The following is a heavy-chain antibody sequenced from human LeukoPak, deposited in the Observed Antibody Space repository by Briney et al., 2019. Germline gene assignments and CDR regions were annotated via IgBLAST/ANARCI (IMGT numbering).Heavy chain of an antibody. CDR3: AKDLEDIVVVVAATYMRAFDI. Sequence: GGSLRLSCAASGFTFSSYAMSWVRQAPGKGLEWVSAISGSGGSTYYADSVKGRFTISRDNSKNTLYLQMNSLRAEDTAVYYCAKDLEDIVVVVAATYMRAFDIWGQGTMVTVSS. D-gene: IGHD2-15*01. V-gene: IGHV3-23*01. CDR2: ISGSGGST. J-gene: IGHJ3*02. CDR1: GFTFSSYA.